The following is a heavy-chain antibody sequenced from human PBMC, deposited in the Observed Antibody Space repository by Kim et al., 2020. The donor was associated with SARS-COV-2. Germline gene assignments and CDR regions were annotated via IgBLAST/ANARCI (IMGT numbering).Heavy chain of an antibody. Sequence: GGSLRLSCAASGFTFSVYSIHWVRQAPGKGLEWVAHIHSDGNSTTYADAVKGRFTISIYNANKTLYLHMNMLSADDTATDYCKRDSTHRENIDFWG. D-gene: IGHD2-2*01. CDR3: KRDSTHRENIDF. J-gene: IGHJ6*01. CDR1: GFTFSVYS. V-gene: IGHV3-74*03. CDR2: IHSDGNST.